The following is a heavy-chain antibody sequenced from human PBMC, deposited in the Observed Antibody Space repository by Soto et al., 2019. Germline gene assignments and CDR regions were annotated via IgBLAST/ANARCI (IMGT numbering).Heavy chain of an antibody. CDR2: IFSNDEK. J-gene: IGHJ4*02. D-gene: IGHD4-17*01. V-gene: IGHV2-26*01. CDR1: GFSLSNARMG. CDR3: ARTTLDYGIIPEPEPQIDY. Sequence: QVTLKESGPVLVKPTETLTLTCTVFGFSLSNARMGVSWIRQPPGKALEWLAHIFSNDEKSYSTSLKSRLTISKDTSKSQVVLTMTNMDPVDTATYYCARTTLDYGIIPEPEPQIDYWGQGTLVTVSS.